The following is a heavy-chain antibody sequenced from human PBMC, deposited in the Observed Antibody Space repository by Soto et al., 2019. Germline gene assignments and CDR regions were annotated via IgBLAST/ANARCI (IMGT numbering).Heavy chain of an antibody. J-gene: IGHJ3*02. Sequence: EVQLVESGGGLVQPGGSLRLSCAASGFTLRDYWMSWVRQAPGKGLEWVANIKQDGSEIYYVDSVEGRFTISRDNAKNSLFLQMNSLRAEDTAVYYCRITTSAFDIWGQGTLVTVSS. CDR1: GFTLRDYW. D-gene: IGHD4-4*01. CDR3: RITTSAFDI. V-gene: IGHV3-7*01. CDR2: IKQDGSEI.